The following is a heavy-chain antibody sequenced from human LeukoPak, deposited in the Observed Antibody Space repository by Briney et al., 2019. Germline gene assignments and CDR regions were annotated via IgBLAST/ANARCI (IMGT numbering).Heavy chain of an antibody. CDR3: ARQSDKAAGGTFAFDY. Sequence: SETLSLTCTVSGDSISTYYWSWIRQPAGKGLEWIGHINTSGSTNYDPSLKSRVTMSVDTSKNQFSLKLSSVTAADTAVYYCARQSDKAAGGTFAFDYWGQGALVTVS. J-gene: IGHJ4*02. CDR2: INTSGST. D-gene: IGHD6-13*01. CDR1: GDSISTYY. V-gene: IGHV4-4*07.